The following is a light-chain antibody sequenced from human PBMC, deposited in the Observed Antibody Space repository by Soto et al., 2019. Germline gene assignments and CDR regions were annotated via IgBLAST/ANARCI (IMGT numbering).Light chain of an antibody. V-gene: IGKV3-11*01. CDR1: QSVSSY. J-gene: IGKJ1*01. Sequence: DIVLTQPPATLSLSPGERATLSCRASQSVSSYLAWYQQKPGQAPRLLIYDASNRATGIPARFSGSGSGTDFTLTISSLETEDFAVYYCQQRSNWPWTFDQGTKVDIK. CDR3: QQRSNWPWT. CDR2: DAS.